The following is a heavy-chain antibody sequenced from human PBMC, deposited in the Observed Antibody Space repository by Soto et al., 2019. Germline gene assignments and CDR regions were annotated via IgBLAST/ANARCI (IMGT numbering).Heavy chain of an antibody. D-gene: IGHD6-25*01. Sequence: GGSLRLSCAVSGFSVSDNYMSWVRQAPGKGLEWVSVIYRGDATHYADSVKGRFTISRDNSKNTVYLQMNSLRAEDTAVYYCARDRSDSLRADSFDIWGQGTMVTVSS. CDR1: GFSVSDNY. V-gene: IGHV3-53*01. CDR3: ARDRSDSLRADSFDI. CDR2: IYRGDAT. J-gene: IGHJ3*02.